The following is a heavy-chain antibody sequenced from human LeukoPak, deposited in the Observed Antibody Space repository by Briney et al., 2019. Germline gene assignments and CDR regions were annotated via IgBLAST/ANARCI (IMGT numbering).Heavy chain of an antibody. D-gene: IGHD3-10*01. CDR3: ARFEVRGVSLDYYYYGMDV. CDR1: GGSISSYY. J-gene: IGHJ6*02. V-gene: IGHV4-59*08. Sequence: SETLSLTCTVSGGSISSYYWSWIRQPPGKGLEWIGYIYYSGSTNYNPSLKSRVTISVDTSKNQFSLKLSSVTAADTAVYYCARFEVRGVSLDYYYYGMDVWGQGTTVTVSS. CDR2: IYYSGST.